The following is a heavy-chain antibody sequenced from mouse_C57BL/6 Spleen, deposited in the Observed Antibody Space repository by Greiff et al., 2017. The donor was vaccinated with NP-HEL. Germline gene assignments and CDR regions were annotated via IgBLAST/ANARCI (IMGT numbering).Heavy chain of an antibody. CDR3: ARSVITTVQDYAMDY. CDR2: FHPNSGST. J-gene: IGHJ4*01. V-gene: IGHV1-64*01. D-gene: IGHD1-1*01. CDR1: GYTFTSYW. Sequence: QVQLKQPGAELVKPGASVKLSCKASGYTFTSYWMHWVKQRPGQGLEWIGMFHPNSGSTNYNEKFKSKATLTVDKSSSTAYMQLSSLTSEDSAVYYCARSVITTVQDYAMDYWGQGTSVTVSS.